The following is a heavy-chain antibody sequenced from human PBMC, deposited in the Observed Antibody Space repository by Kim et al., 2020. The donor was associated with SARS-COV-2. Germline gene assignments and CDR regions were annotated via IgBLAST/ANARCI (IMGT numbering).Heavy chain of an antibody. V-gene: IGHV5-51*01. Sequence: GESLKISCKGSGYSFNSYWIGWVRPMPGKGLEWMGIIYPGYSYTRYSPSFQGQVTISADKSISTAYLQWSSLKASDTAMYYCARPYYDILTGYYTWGQGTLVTVSS. CDR2: IYPGYSYT. CDR1: GYSFNSYW. J-gene: IGHJ5*02. D-gene: IGHD3-9*01. CDR3: ARPYYDILTGYYT.